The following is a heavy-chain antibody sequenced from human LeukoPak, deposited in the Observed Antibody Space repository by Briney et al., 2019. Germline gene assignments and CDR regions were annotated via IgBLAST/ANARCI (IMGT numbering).Heavy chain of an antibody. CDR2: IRYDGSNK. CDR1: GFTFSSYA. V-gene: IGHV3-30*02. D-gene: IGHD5-18*01. J-gene: IGHJ4*02. CDR3: AKDKGGYLGPFDY. Sequence: GGSLRLSCAASGFTFSSYAMSWVRQAPGKGLEWVAFIRYDGSNKYYADSVKGRFTISRDNSKNTLYLQMNSLRAEDTAVYYCAKDKGGYLGPFDYWGQGTLVTVSS.